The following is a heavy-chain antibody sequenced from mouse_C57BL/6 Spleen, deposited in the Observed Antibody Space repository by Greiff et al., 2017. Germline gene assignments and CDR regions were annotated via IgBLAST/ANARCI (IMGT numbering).Heavy chain of an antibody. CDR2: IYPGSGST. CDR1: GYTFTSYW. D-gene: IGHD4-1*02. J-gene: IGHJ4*01. V-gene: IGHV1-55*01. Sequence: VQLQQPGAELVKPGASVKMSCKASGYTFTSYWITWVKQRPGQGLEWIGDIYPGSGSTNYNEKFKSKATLTVDKSSSKAYMQLSSLTSEDSAVYYCARSNWDVDYAMDYWGQGTSVTVSS. CDR3: ARSNWDVDYAMDY.